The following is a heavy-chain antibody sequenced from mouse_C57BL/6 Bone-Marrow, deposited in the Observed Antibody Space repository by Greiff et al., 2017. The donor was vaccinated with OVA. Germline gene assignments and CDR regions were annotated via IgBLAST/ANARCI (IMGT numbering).Heavy chain of an antibody. D-gene: IGHD2-3*01. Sequence: QVQLQQPGAELVRPGTSPHFSCKASGYTFTSYWMHWVKQRPGQGLEWIGVIDPSDSYTNYNQKFKGKATLTVDTSSSTAYMQLSSLTSEDSAVYYGARSRRLLRRYAMDYWGQGTSVTVSS. J-gene: IGHJ4*01. CDR2: IDPSDSYT. CDR1: GYTFTSYW. CDR3: ARSRRLLRRYAMDY. V-gene: IGHV1-59*01.